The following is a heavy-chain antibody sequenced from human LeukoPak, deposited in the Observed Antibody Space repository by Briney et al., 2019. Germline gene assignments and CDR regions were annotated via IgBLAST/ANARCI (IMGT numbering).Heavy chain of an antibody. V-gene: IGHV4-31*03. CDR2: IYYSGST. CDR3: ARENYYGSGSYYRVNWFDP. J-gene: IGHJ5*02. Sequence: PSQTLSLTCTVSGGSISRGGYYWSWIRQHPGKGLEWVGYIYYSGSTNYHPSLKSRVTISVDTSKNQFSLKLSSVTAADTAVYYCARENYYGSGSYYRVNWFDPWGQGTLVTVSS. D-gene: IGHD3-10*01. CDR1: GGSISRGGYY.